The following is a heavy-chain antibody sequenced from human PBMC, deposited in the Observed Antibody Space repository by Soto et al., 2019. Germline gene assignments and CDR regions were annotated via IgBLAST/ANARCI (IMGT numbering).Heavy chain of an antibody. CDR3: AKDHQRVRGVITGTSDY. J-gene: IGHJ4*02. Sequence: GGSLRLSCAASGFTFSSYAMSWVRQAPGKGLEWVSAISGSGGSTYYADSVKGRFTISRDNSKNTLYLQMNSLRAEDTAVYYCAKDHQRVRGVITGTSDYWGQGTLVTVSS. D-gene: IGHD3-10*01. CDR2: ISGSGGST. CDR1: GFTFSSYA. V-gene: IGHV3-23*01.